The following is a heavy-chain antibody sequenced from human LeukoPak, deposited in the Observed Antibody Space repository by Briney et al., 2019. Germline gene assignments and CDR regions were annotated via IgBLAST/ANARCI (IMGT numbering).Heavy chain of an antibody. D-gene: IGHD6-19*01. CDR3: ARRGSGWTSNWFDP. CDR2: IHYSGST. CDR1: GASISSYY. Sequence: SETLSLTCTVSGASISSYYWTWIRQPPGKGLEWIGYIHYSGSTNYNPSLKSRVTMSVDTSNNQFSLNLSSVTAADTAVYYCARRGSGWTSNWFDPWGQGTLVTVSS. V-gene: IGHV4-59*08. J-gene: IGHJ5*02.